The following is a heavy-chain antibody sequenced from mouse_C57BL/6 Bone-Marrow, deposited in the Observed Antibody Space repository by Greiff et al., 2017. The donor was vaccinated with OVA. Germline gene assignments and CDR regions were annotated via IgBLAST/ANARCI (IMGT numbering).Heavy chain of an antibody. CDR2: IYPRDGST. V-gene: IGHV1-78*01. CDR3: ARWGNYYGSSAWFAY. D-gene: IGHD1-1*01. J-gene: IGHJ3*01. CDR1: GYTFTDHT. Sequence: QVQLQQSDAELVKPGASVKISCKVSGYTFTDHTIHWMKQRPEQGLEWIGYIYPRDGSTKYNEKFKGKATLTADKSSSTAYMQLNSLTSEDSAVYFCARWGNYYGSSAWFAYWGQGTLVTVSA.